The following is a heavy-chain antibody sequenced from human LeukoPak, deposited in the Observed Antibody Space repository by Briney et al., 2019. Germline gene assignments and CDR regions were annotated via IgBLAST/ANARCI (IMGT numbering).Heavy chain of an antibody. CDR2: ITGGGPYT. CDR1: AFTFRNYA. CDR3: AKGPLSSSNYYMDV. V-gene: IGHV3-23*01. J-gene: IGHJ6*03. Sequence: GGSLRLTCAASAFTFRNYAMSWVRQAPGKGLEWVSSITGGGPYTYYAPSVRGRLTISRDNSKNTLYLQMSSLRAEDTAVYYCAKGPLSSSNYYMDVLGRGST. D-gene: IGHD3-10*01.